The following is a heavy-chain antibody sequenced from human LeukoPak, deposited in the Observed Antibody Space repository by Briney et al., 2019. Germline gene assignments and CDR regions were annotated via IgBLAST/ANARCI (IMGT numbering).Heavy chain of an antibody. V-gene: IGHV4-30-2*01. J-gene: IGHJ4*02. CDR2: IYHSGST. CDR3: ARLKRIQLWVFDY. Sequence: SETLSLTCAVSGVSISTGGYSWSWIRQPPGKGLEWIGYIYHSGSTYYNPSLKSRVTISVDTSKNQFSLKLSSVTAADTAVYYCARLKRIQLWVFDYWGQGTLVTVSS. CDR1: GVSISTGGYS. D-gene: IGHD5-18*01.